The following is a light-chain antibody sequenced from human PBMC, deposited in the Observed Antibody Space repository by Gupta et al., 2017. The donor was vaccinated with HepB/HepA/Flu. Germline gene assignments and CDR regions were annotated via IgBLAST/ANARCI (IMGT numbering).Light chain of an antibody. CDR2: GPS. V-gene: IGKV3-20*01. J-gene: IGKJ2*01. CDR1: QSVSTTY. Sequence: EIVLTQSTGTLSLSPGERATLSCRASQSVSTTYLAWYQQKPGQAPRLLIYGPSTRATGIPDRFSGSGSGTDFALTIDRLEPEDVAVYYCQQYDGSSYTFGQGTKLEI. CDR3: QQYDGSSYT.